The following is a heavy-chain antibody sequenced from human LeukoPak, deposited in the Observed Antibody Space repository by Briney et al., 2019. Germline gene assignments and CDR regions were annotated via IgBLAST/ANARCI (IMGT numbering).Heavy chain of an antibody. CDR1: GYTFTGYY. CDR3: ARDTRDSSGYSDAFDI. CDR2: INPNSGGT. Sequence: ASVKVSCKASGYTFTGYYMHWVRQAPGQGLEWMGWINPNSGGTNYAQKFQGRVTMTRDTSISTAYMELSRLRSDDTAVYYCARDTRDSSGYSDAFDIWAKGQWSPSLQ. D-gene: IGHD3-22*01. J-gene: IGHJ3*02. V-gene: IGHV1-2*02.